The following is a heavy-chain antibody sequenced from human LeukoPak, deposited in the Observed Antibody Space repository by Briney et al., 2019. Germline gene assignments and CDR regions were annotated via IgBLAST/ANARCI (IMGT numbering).Heavy chain of an antibody. Sequence: ASVKVSCKASGYTFTGYYMHWVRQAPGQGLEWMGWINPNSGGTNYAQKFQGRVTMTRDTSISTAYMELSRLRSDDTAVYYCARSQYYYDSSGYEAAWYYFDYWGQGTLVTVSS. J-gene: IGHJ4*02. CDR1: GYTFTGYY. V-gene: IGHV1-2*02. D-gene: IGHD3-22*01. CDR3: ARSQYYYDSSGYEAAWYYFDY. CDR2: INPNSGGT.